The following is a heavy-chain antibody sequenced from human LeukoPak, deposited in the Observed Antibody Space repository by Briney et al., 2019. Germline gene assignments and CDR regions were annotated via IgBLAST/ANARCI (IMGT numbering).Heavy chain of an antibody. CDR1: GFTFSSYA. D-gene: IGHD2-15*01. J-gene: IGHJ1*01. CDR2: ISGSGGST. V-gene: IGHV3-23*01. CDR3: AKGAFGYSSPLYFQH. Sequence: GGSLRLSCAASGFTFSSYAMSWVRQAPRKGLEWVSAISGSGGSTYYADSVKGRFTISRDNSKNTLYLQMNSLRAEDTAVYYCAKGAFGYSSPLYFQHWGQGTLVTVSS.